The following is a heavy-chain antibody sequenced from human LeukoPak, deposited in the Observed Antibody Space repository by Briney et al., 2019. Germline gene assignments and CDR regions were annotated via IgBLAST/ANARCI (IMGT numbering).Heavy chain of an antibody. CDR1: GFTFSSYS. V-gene: IGHV3-48*04. CDR3: ARAPCGSDCYSVLDP. Sequence: GGSLRLSCTVSGFTFSSYSMHWVRQTPGKGRQWVSYISSTSYTIYYADSVRGRFTISRDNAKSSLYLQMNSLRAEDTGVYFCARAPCGSDCYSVLDPWGQGTLVTVSS. CDR2: ISSTSYTI. D-gene: IGHD2-21*02. J-gene: IGHJ5*02.